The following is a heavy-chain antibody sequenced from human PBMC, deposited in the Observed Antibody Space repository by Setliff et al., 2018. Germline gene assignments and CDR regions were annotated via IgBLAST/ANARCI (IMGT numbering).Heavy chain of an antibody. CDR3: ARESRSRFGDVLDILAS. CDR1: GGFTSSFY. Sequence: SETLSLTCTISGGFTSSFYWSWIRQAPGKGLEWIGYADHSGSTNFSPSLKSRVTISVDMSKNQFSLKLSSVTAADTAVYYCARESRSRFGDVLDILASWGQGTLVTVSS. CDR2: ADHSGST. V-gene: IGHV4-59*08. J-gene: IGHJ4*02. D-gene: IGHD3-10*01.